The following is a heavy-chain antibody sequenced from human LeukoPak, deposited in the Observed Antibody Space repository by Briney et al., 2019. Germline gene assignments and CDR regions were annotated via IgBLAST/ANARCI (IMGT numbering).Heavy chain of an antibody. J-gene: IGHJ3*02. CDR3: AKEFTSGAFDI. CDR1: GFIFSSHW. V-gene: IGHV3-74*01. D-gene: IGHD2/OR15-2a*01. CDR2: INTDGSST. Sequence: GGSLRLSCAASGFIFSSHWMHWVRQAPEKGLVWVSRINTDGSSTDYADSVKGRFTISRDNSKNSLYLQMNSLRTEDTALYYCAKEFTSGAFDIWGQGTMVTVSS.